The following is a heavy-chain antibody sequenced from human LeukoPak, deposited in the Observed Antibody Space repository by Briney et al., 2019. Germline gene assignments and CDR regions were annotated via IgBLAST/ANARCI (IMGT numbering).Heavy chain of an antibody. V-gene: IGHV4-34*01. CDR2: INHSGNT. Sequence: SETLSLTCAVYGGSFSNYYYSWIRQPPGKGLEWIGEINHSGNTNYNPSLKRRVTMSVDTSKNQLSLSLRSVTAADAAVYYCGRGVGWPHTLTYYYYYMDVWGKGTPVTVSS. J-gene: IGHJ6*03. CDR1: GGSFSNYY. CDR3: GRGVGWPHTLTYYYYYMDV. D-gene: IGHD1-26*01.